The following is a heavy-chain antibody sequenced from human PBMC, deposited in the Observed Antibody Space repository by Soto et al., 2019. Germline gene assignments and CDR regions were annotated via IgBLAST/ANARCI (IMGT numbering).Heavy chain of an antibody. Sequence: ASVKVSCKASCHTFTSYGISWVRQAPGQGLEWMGWISAYNGNTNYAQKLQGRVTMTTDTSTSTAYMELRSLRSDDTAVYYCAASGCSMNWFDPWGQGTLVTVSS. D-gene: IGHD6-19*01. V-gene: IGHV1-18*01. CDR2: ISAYNGNT. CDR3: AASGCSMNWFDP. CDR1: CHTFTSYG. J-gene: IGHJ5*02.